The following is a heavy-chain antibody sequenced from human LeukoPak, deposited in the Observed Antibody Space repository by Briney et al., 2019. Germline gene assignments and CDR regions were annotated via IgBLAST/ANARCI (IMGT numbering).Heavy chain of an antibody. CDR3: ARDSSGYYYYYYGLDV. D-gene: IGHD3-22*01. V-gene: IGHV1-69*13. CDR2: IIPIFGTA. J-gene: IGHJ6*02. Sequence: SVKVSCKASGGTFSSYAISWVRQAPGQGLEWMGGIIPIFGTANYAQKFQGRVTITADESTSTAYMELSSLRSEDTAVYYCARDSSGYYYYYYGLDVWGPGTTVTVSS. CDR1: GGTFSSYA.